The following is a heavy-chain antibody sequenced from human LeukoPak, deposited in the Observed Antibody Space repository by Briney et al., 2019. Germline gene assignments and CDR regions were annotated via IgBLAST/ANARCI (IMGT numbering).Heavy chain of an antibody. CDR2: ISYDGSRR. Sequence: GGSLRLSCAVSGFAFDKYGIHWVRQAPGQGLEWVAAISYDGSRRVYADSVKGRFTISRDNSKNTVYLQMNSLRAEDTAVYYCARDREMTTVSGGMDVWGQGTTVTVSS. J-gene: IGHJ6*02. CDR1: GFAFDKYG. CDR3: ARDREMTTVSGGMDV. D-gene: IGHD4-17*01. V-gene: IGHV3-30*03.